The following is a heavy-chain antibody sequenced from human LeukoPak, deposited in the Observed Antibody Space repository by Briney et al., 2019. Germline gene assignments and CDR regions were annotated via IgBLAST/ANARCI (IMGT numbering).Heavy chain of an antibody. V-gene: IGHV3-7*01. J-gene: IGHJ4*02. D-gene: IGHD2-15*01. CDR3: ARFGYVAAVDL. Sequence: FVDPVKGRFTISRDNAKNLLYLQMNSLRAEDAAVYYCARFGYVAAVDLWGQGTLVTVSS.